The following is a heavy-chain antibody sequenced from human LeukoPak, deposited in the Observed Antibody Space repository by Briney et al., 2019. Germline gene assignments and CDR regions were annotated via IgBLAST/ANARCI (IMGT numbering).Heavy chain of an antibody. J-gene: IGHJ4*02. CDR1: GGSLSSGGYY. Sequence: PSQTLSLTCTVSGGSLSSGGYYWGWVPQHPGTGLGWVGYIYYSGSTYYNPSLKSRVTISVDTSKNQFSLKLSSVTAADTAVYYCARSGWEIWYFDYWGQGTLVTVSS. CDR2: IYYSGST. V-gene: IGHV4-31*03. CDR3: ARSGWEIWYFDY. D-gene: IGHD1-26*01.